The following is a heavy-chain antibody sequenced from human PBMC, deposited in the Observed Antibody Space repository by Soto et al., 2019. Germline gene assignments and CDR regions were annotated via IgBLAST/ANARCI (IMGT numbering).Heavy chain of an antibody. CDR1: GYTFTSYD. CDR3: ARASPYDFWSGYYTSYYYYMDV. Sequence: ASVKVSCKASGYTFTSYDINWVRQATGQGLEWMGWMNPNSGNTGYAQKFQGRVTMTRNTSTSTAYMELSSLRSEDTAVYYCARASPYDFWSGYYTSYYYYMDVWGKGTTVTVSS. V-gene: IGHV1-8*01. J-gene: IGHJ6*03. D-gene: IGHD3-3*01. CDR2: MNPNSGNT.